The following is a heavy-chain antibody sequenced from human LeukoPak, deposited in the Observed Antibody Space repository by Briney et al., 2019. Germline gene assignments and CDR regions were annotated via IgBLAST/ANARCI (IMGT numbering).Heavy chain of an antibody. Sequence: SETLSLTCAVYGGSFSAYYWSWIRQPPGKGLEWIGEINHSGSTNYNPSLKSRVTISVDTSKNQFSLKLSSVTAADTAVYYCARGHCSSTSCYTRSSFDYWGQGTLVTVSS. CDR2: INHSGST. V-gene: IGHV4-34*01. CDR3: ARGHCSSTSCYTRSSFDY. D-gene: IGHD2-2*02. CDR1: GGSFSAYY. J-gene: IGHJ4*02.